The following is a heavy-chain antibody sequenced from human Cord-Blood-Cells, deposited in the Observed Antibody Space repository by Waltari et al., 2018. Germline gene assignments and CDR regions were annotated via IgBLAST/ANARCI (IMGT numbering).Heavy chain of an antibody. D-gene: IGHD3-22*01. CDR3: ARESDYYDSSGYYYAFDI. Sequence: QLVQSGAEVKKPGSSVKVSCKASGGTFSSYAISWVRQAPGQGLEWMGGIIPIFGTANYAQKFQGRVTITADESTSTAYMELSSLRSEDTAVYYCARESDYYDSSGYYYAFDIWGQGTMVTVSS. CDR1: GGTFSSYA. CDR2: IIPIFGTA. V-gene: IGHV1-69*01. J-gene: IGHJ3*02.